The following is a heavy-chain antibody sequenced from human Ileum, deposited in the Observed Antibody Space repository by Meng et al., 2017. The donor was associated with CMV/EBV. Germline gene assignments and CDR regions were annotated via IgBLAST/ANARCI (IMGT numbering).Heavy chain of an antibody. V-gene: IGHV4-34*01. CDR1: GSFSGCY. CDR3: ARFDPPLRNYYYYGMDV. CDR2: INHSGST. J-gene: IGHJ6*02. Sequence: GSFSGCYWSWIRQPPGKGLEWVGEINHSGSTNYSPSLKSRVAISVDTSKNQFSLKLSSVTAADTAVYYCARFDPPLRNYYYYGMDVWGQGTTVTVSS.